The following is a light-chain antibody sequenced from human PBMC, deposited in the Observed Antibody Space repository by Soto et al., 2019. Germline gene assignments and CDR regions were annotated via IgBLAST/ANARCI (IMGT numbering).Light chain of an antibody. CDR1: SSDIGRYNL. CDR3: CLYGGGGSVG. J-gene: IGLJ2*01. Sequence: QSALTQPASVSGSPGQSITISCTGTSSDIGRYNLVSWYQQHPGKAPKLIIYEDIERPSGVSDRFSGSKSGNTASLTISGPQTGGEGDYYCCLYGGGGSVGFGGGTKVTVL. V-gene: IGLV2-23*01. CDR2: EDI.